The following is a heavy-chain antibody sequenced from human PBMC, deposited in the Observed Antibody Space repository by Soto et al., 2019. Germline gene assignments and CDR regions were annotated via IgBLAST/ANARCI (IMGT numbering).Heavy chain of an antibody. Sequence: SETLSLTCTVSGDSISSSGYYWSWIRQHPGKGLEWIGYIYYSGSTYYNPSLKSRVTISVDTSKNQFSLKLSSVTAADTAVYYCARTYDSNGYYFDYWGQGTLVTVSS. CDR1: GDSISSSGYY. CDR2: IYYSGST. D-gene: IGHD3-22*01. CDR3: ARTYDSNGYYFDY. J-gene: IGHJ4*02. V-gene: IGHV4-31*03.